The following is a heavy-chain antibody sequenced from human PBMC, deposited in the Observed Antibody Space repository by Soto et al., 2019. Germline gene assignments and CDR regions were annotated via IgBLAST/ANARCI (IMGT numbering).Heavy chain of an antibody. CDR2: IDWDDDK. V-gene: IGHV2-70*01. CDR3: ARCGQNGVPTDY. CDR1: GFSLSTSGMC. D-gene: IGHD2-21*01. Sequence: GSGPTLVNPTQTLTLTCTFSGFSLSTSGMCVSWIRQPPGKALEWLALIDWDDDKYYSTSLKTRLTISKDTSKNQVVLTMTNMDPVDTATYYYARCGQNGVPTDYWGQGTLVTVSS. J-gene: IGHJ4*02.